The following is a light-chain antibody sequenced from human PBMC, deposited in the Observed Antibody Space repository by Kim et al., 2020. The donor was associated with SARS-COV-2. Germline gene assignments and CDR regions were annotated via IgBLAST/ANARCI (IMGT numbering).Light chain of an antibody. Sequence: QSALTQPASVSGSPGQSITVSCTGTSSDIGAYNYVSWYQQHPGKAPKLMIYDVTYRPSGVSNRFSGSKSGNTASLTISGLQTDDEADYYCTSYTNSGAFVLFGGGTHLTVL. CDR2: DVT. V-gene: IGLV2-14*03. CDR3: TSYTNSGAFVL. J-gene: IGLJ7*01. CDR1: SSDIGAYNY.